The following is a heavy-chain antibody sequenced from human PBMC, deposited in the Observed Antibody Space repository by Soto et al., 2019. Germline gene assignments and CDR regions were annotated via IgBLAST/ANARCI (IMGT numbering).Heavy chain of an antibody. Sequence: QITLKESGPTLVKPTQTLTLTCTFSGLSLSTSGEAVGWIRQPQGKALEWLALIYWDDDERYNPTLKTRLTIAKDTTKYQVVLTLTNMDPVNTATYYCAHYVSTSPAGWFDPWGQGILVTVSS. CDR1: GLSLSTSGEA. CDR2: IYWDDDE. D-gene: IGHD3-10*02. CDR3: AHYVSTSPAGWFDP. J-gene: IGHJ5*02. V-gene: IGHV2-5*02.